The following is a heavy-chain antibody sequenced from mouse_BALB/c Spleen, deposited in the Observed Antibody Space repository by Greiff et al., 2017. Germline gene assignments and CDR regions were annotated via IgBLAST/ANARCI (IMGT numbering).Heavy chain of an antibody. J-gene: IGHJ4*01. CDR2: IDPANGNT. D-gene: IGHD2-4*01. CDR1: GFNIKDTY. Sequence: VQLQQSGAELVKPGASVKLSCTASGFNIKDTYMHWVKQRPEQGLEWIGRIDPANGNTKYDPKFQGKATITADTSSNTAYLQLSSLTSEDTAVYYCASDDYDVGDYWGQGTSVTVSS. V-gene: IGHV14-3*02. CDR3: ASDDYDVGDY.